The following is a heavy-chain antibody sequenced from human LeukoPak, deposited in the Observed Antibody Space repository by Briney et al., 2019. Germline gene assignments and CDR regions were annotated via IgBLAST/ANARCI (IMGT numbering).Heavy chain of an antibody. CDR3: ARSNQLQYPLYGMDV. Sequence: ASVKVSCKASGGTFSSYAISWVRQAPGQGLEWMGGIIPIFGTANYAQKFQGRVTITADESTSTAYMELSSLRSEDTAVYYCARSNQLQYPLYGMDVWGQGATVTVSS. CDR2: IIPIFGTA. V-gene: IGHV1-69*13. J-gene: IGHJ6*02. CDR1: GGTFSSYA. D-gene: IGHD2-2*02.